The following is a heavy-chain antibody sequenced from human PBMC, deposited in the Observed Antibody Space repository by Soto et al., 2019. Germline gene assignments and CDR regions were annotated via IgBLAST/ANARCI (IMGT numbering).Heavy chain of an antibody. D-gene: IGHD3-22*01. CDR1: GDTFSSHP. J-gene: IGHJ4*02. CDR2: IIPIFDAR. CDR3: ARSSTTYYYQSSPYWPDKELDI. Sequence: GXSVKGSCKASGDTFSSHPLSWVREAPVQGLEWMGGIIPIFDARTYAQKFQGRVTISADKSTKTGYMELSSLTSEETAVYYCARSSTTYYYQSSPYWPDKELDIWGQGTLVTVSS. V-gene: IGHV1-69*06.